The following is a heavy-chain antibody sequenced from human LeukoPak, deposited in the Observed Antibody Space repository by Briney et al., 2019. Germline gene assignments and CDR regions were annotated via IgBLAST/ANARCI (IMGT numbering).Heavy chain of an antibody. CDR2: IYYSGIT. D-gene: IGHD6-13*01. CDR1: GGSISSYY. CDR3: ARVRYSSNWYPYYFDY. J-gene: IGHJ4*02. V-gene: IGHV4-59*01. Sequence: SGTLSLTCTVSGGSISSYYWSWIRQPPGMGLEWIGYIYYSGITTYNPSLKSRVTISVDTSKNQFSLKLNSVTAADTAVYYCARVRYSSNWYPYYFDYWGQGTLVTVSS.